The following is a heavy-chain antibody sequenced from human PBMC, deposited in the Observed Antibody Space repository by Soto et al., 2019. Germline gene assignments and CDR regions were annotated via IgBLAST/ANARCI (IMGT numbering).Heavy chain of an antibody. Sequence: SETLSLTCTVSGGSISSYYWSWIRQPPGKGLEWIGYIYYSGSTNYNPSLKSRVTISVDTSKNQFSLKLSSVTAADTAVYYCARHVRVLRFLEWLSPVDYWGQGTLVTVSS. CDR2: IYYSGST. CDR3: ARHVRVLRFLEWLSPVDY. J-gene: IGHJ4*02. CDR1: GGSISSYY. V-gene: IGHV4-59*08. D-gene: IGHD3-3*01.